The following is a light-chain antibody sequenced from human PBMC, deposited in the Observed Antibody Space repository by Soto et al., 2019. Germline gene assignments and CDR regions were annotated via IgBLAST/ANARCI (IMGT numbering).Light chain of an antibody. Sequence: QSVLTQPPSVSGAPGQRVTISCTGSSSNIGAGYDVHWYQQLPGRAPKLLIYGNTNRPSGVPDRFSGSTSGTSASLAITGLQAEDAADYYCLSFDSSLSVVFGGGTKLTVL. J-gene: IGLJ2*01. V-gene: IGLV1-40*01. CDR3: LSFDSSLSVV. CDR2: GNT. CDR1: SSNIGAGYD.